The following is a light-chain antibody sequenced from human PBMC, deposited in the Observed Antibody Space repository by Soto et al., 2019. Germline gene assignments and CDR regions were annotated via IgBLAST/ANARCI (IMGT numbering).Light chain of an antibody. J-gene: IGLJ1*01. CDR2: SDD. CDR3: AAWDDSLSGYF. V-gene: IGLV1-44*01. Sequence: QSVLTQPPSASGPPGQGVTISCSGSISNIGSKTVKWYQQFPGTAHQLLIYSDDHRPSRVPDRFSGSKSGTAASLSISGLQDDDEADYYCAAWDDSLSGYFFGTGTKITVL. CDR1: ISNIGSKT.